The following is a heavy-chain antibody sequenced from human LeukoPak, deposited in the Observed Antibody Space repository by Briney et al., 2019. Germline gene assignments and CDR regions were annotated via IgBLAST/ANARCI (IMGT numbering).Heavy chain of an antibody. CDR3: ARGSIAAAGYGMDV. Sequence: ASVKVSCKVSGYTLTELSMHWVRQAPGKGLEWMGGFDPEDGETIYAQKFQGRVTMTEDTSTDTAYMELSSLRSEDTAVYYCARGSIAAAGYGMDVWGQGTTVTVSS. J-gene: IGHJ6*02. CDR1: GYTLTELS. D-gene: IGHD6-13*01. CDR2: FDPEDGET. V-gene: IGHV1-24*01.